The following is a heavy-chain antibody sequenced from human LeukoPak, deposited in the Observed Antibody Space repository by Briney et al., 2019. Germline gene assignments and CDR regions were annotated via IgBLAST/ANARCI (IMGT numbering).Heavy chain of an antibody. CDR1: GFTFSSYG. CDR2: ISGSGGST. J-gene: IGHJ4*02. D-gene: IGHD3-10*01. Sequence: GGTLRLSCAASGFTFSSYGMSWVRQAPGKGPEWVSAISGSGGSTYYADSVKGRFTISRDNSKNTLYLQMNSLRAEDTAVYYCARGTYVLLWFGELSPPDYWGQGTLVTVSS. CDR3: ARGTYVLLWFGELSPPDY. V-gene: IGHV3-23*01.